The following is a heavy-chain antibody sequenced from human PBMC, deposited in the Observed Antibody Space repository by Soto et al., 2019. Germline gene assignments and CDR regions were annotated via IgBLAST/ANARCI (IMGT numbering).Heavy chain of an antibody. CDR2: IYYSGST. CDR3: ARVWGGAFDL. CDR1: GGSISSYY. Sequence: QVQLQESGPGLVKPSETLSLTCTVSGGSISSYYWSWIRQPPGKGLEWIGYIYYSGSTNYNPSLKSRVTISVDTSKNQCSLKLSSVSAADTGVYYCARVWGGAFDLWGQGTMVTVSS. J-gene: IGHJ3*01. V-gene: IGHV4-59*01. D-gene: IGHD3-10*01.